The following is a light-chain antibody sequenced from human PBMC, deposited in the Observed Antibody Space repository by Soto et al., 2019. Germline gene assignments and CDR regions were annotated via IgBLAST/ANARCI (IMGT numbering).Light chain of an antibody. J-gene: IGKJ2*01. CDR1: QSVSSN. V-gene: IGKV3-15*01. CDR2: GAS. CDR3: QQYNNWPPIYT. Sequence: EIVMTQSPATLSVSPGERATLSCRASQSVSSNLAWYQQKPGQAPRLLIYGASTRATGIPARFSGSGSGPESTLTISRLQSEDFAFYCCQQYNNWPPIYTFGQGTKLEIK.